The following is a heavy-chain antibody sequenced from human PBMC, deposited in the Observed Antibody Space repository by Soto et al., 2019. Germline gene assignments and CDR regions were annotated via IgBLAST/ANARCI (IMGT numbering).Heavy chain of an antibody. J-gene: IGHJ3*02. CDR1: GGSISSGDYY. V-gene: IGHV4-30-4*01. CDR2: IYYSGST. CDR3: ARATTDCSGGSCYSFYAFDI. D-gene: IGHD2-15*01. Sequence: SETLSLTCTVSGGSISSGDYYWSWIRQPPGKGLEWIGYIYYSGSTYYNPSLKSRVTISVDTSKNQFSLKLSSVTAADTAVYYCARATTDCSGGSCYSFYAFDIWGQGTMVTVSS.